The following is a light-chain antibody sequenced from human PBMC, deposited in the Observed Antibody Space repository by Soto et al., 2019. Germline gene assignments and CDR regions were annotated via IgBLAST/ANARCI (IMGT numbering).Light chain of an antibody. J-gene: IGKJ2*01. CDR3: MQALQAPPT. V-gene: IGKV2-28*01. CDR1: QSLLHSNGYNY. Sequence: DIVMTQSPLSLPVTPGEPASISCRSIQSLLHSNGYNYLDWYLQKPGQSPQLLFYLASSRSSGVPDRCSGSGSGKDFTLRISRVEAEDVGVYYCMQALQAPPTFGEGTKLEIK. CDR2: LAS.